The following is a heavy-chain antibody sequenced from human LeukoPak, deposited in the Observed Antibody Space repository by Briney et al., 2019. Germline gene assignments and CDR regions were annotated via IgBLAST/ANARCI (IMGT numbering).Heavy chain of an antibody. CDR1: GGSISSYY. CDR2: IYYSGST. D-gene: IGHD5-12*01. J-gene: IGHJ4*02. Sequence: SETLSLTCTVSGGSISSYYWSWTRQPPGKGLEWIGYIYYSGSTNYNPSLKRRVTISVLTSKNQFSLKLSSVTAADTAVYYCARVTSDYENFDYWGQGTLVTVSS. V-gene: IGHV4-59*01. CDR3: ARVTSDYENFDY.